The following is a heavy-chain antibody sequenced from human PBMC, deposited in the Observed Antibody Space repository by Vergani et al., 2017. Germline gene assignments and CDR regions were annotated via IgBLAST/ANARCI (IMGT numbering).Heavy chain of an antibody. CDR1: GYTFTSYY. CDR2: INPSGGST. J-gene: IGHJ2*01. CDR3: ALSPYNYPRSIDRYFDL. V-gene: IGHV1-46*01. D-gene: IGHD5-24*01. Sequence: QVQLVQSGAEVKKPGASVKVSCKASGYTFTSYYMHWVRQAPGQGLEWMGIINPSGGSTSYAQKFQGRVTMTRDTSTSTVYMELSSLRSEDTAVYYCALSPYNYPRSIDRYFDLWGRGTLVTVSS.